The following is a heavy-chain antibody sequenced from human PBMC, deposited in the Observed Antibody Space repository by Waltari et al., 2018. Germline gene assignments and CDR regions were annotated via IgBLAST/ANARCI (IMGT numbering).Heavy chain of an antibody. CDR1: GYSISSGYY. CDR2: IYHSGST. Sequence: QVQLQESGPGLVKPSETLSLTCAVSGYSISSGYYWGWIRQPPGKGLEWIGSIYHSGSTYYNPSLRSRVTISVDTSKNQCSLKLSAVTAADTAVYYCARRGWLLPFDYWGQGTLVTVSS. V-gene: IGHV4-38-2*01. J-gene: IGHJ4*02. D-gene: IGHD3-22*01. CDR3: ARRGWLLPFDY.